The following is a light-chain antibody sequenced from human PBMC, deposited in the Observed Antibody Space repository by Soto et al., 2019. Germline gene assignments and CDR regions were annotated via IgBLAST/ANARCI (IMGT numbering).Light chain of an antibody. CDR1: NNDVGAYNY. CDR2: DVS. CDR3: SSYTRSSTVV. Sequence: QSALTQPASVSGSPGQSITISCTGSNNDVGAYNYVSWYQQHPGKAPKTMIYDVSNRPSGVSNRFSGSKSGNTASLTISELQAEDEADYYCSSYTRSSTVVFGGGTKLTVL. J-gene: IGLJ3*02. V-gene: IGLV2-14*03.